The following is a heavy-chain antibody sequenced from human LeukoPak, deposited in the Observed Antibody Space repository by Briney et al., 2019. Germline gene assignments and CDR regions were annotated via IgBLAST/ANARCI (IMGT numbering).Heavy chain of an antibody. V-gene: IGHV3-23*01. Sequence: GGSLRLSCAASGFTFSSYAMSWVRQAPGKGLEWVSAISGSGGSTYYADSVKGRFTISRDNSKNTLYLQMSSLRAEDTAVYYCAKAPIVSPHYFHYWGQGTLVTVSS. CDR3: AKAPIVSPHYFHY. CDR2: ISGSGGST. J-gene: IGHJ4*02. D-gene: IGHD4-11*01. CDR1: GFTFSSYA.